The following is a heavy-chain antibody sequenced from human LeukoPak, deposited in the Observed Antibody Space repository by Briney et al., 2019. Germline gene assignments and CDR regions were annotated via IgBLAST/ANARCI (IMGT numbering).Heavy chain of an antibody. J-gene: IGHJ5*02. Sequence: GGSLRLSCAASGFTFSSYSMNWVRQAPGKGLEWVSSISSSSSYIYYADSVKGRFTISRDNAKNSLYLQMYSLRADDTAVYYCASIIAAAGTDWFDPWGQETLVTVSS. D-gene: IGHD6-13*01. CDR3: ASIIAAAGTDWFDP. V-gene: IGHV3-21*04. CDR1: GFTFSSYS. CDR2: ISSSSSYI.